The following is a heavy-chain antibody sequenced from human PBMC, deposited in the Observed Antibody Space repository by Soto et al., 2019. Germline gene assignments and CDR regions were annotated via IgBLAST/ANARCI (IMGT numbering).Heavy chain of an antibody. J-gene: IGHJ4*02. CDR2: INMDGSST. D-gene: IGHD2-15*01. CDR3: ARDVGPCRGGSCNTDLDY. V-gene: IGHV3-74*01. CDR1: GFTFSSYS. Sequence: GSLRLSCAASGFTFSSYSMNWVRQAPGKGLEWVSRINMDGSSTNYADSVKGRFTISRDNAKNTLYLQMNSLRVDDTAVYYCARDVGPCRGGSCNTDLDYWGQGTLVTVSS.